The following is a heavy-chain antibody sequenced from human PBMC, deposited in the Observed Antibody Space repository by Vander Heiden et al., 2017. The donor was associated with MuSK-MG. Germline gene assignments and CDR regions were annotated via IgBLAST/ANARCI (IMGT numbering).Heavy chain of an antibody. J-gene: IGHJ5*02. CDR2: INHSGST. CDR1: GGSFSGYY. CDR3: ARGDYDFWSGYLDNWFDP. V-gene: IGHV4-34*01. Sequence: QVQLQQWGAGLLKPSETLSLTCAVYGGSFSGYYWSWIRQPPGKGLEWIGEINHSGSTNYNPSLKSRVTISVDTSKNQFSLKLSSVTAADTAVYYCARGDYDFWSGYLDNWFDPWGQGTRVTVSS. D-gene: IGHD3-3*01.